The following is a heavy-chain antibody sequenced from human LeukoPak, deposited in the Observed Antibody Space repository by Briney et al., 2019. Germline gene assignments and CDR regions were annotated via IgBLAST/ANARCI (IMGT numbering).Heavy chain of an antibody. CDR2: ITNNGGRT. CDR3: ARASSTGPPDY. Sequence: GGSLRLSCAASGFTFSSYGMHWARQAPGKGLEYVSAITNNGGRTYYADSVKGRFTISRDNSKNTLYLQMGSLRVEDMAVYYCARASSTGPPDYWGQGTLVTVSS. CDR1: GFTFSSYG. V-gene: IGHV3-64*02. J-gene: IGHJ4*02. D-gene: IGHD1-14*01.